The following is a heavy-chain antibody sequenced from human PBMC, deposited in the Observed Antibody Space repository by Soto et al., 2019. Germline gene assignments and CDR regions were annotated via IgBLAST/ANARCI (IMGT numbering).Heavy chain of an antibody. Sequence: GGSLRLSCAASGFTFSSYAMSWVRQAPGKGLEWVSAISGSGGSTYYADSVKGRFTISRDNSKNTLYLQMNSLRAEDTAVYYCAKGTYYYDSSGYHLDYWGQGTLVTVSS. V-gene: IGHV3-23*01. CDR1: GFTFSSYA. CDR3: AKGTYYYDSSGYHLDY. J-gene: IGHJ4*02. D-gene: IGHD3-22*01. CDR2: ISGSGGST.